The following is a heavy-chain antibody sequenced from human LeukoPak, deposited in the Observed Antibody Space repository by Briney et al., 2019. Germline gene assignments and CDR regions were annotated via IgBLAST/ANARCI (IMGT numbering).Heavy chain of an antibody. CDR2: IRYDGSNK. Sequence: PGGSLRLSCAASGFTFSSYGMHWVRQAPGKGLEWVAFIRYDGSNKYYADSVKGRFTISRDNSKNTLYLQMNSLRAEDTAVYYCARAVVGAKTRGEDAFDIWGQGTMVTVSS. D-gene: IGHD1-26*01. V-gene: IGHV3-30*02. CDR1: GFTFSSYG. CDR3: ARAVVGAKTRGEDAFDI. J-gene: IGHJ3*02.